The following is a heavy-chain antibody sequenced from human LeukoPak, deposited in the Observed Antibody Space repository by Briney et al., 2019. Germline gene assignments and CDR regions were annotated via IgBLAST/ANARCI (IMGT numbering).Heavy chain of an antibody. V-gene: IGHV4-59*12. D-gene: IGHD3-10*01. CDR2: IYYSGST. CDR3: ARVHMVRGVPFDY. CDR1: GGSISSYY. Sequence: SETLSLTCTVSGGSISSYYWSWIRQPPGKGLEWIGYIYYSGSTYYNPSLKSRVTISVDTSKNQFSLKLSSVTAADTAVYYCARVHMVRGVPFDYWGQGTLVTVSS. J-gene: IGHJ4*02.